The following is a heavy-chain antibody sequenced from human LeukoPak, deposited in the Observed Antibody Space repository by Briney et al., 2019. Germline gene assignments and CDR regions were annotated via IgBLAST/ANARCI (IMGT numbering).Heavy chain of an antibody. Sequence: GSLRLSCVASGFTFTDYTMHWVRQPPGKGLEWIGEINHSGSTNYNPSLKSRVTISVDTSKNQFSLKLSSVTAADTAVYYCARARGYSYGYYFDYWGQGTLVTVSS. CDR2: INHSGST. J-gene: IGHJ4*02. V-gene: IGHV4-34*01. D-gene: IGHD5-18*01. CDR1: GFTFTDYT. CDR3: ARARGYSYGYYFDY.